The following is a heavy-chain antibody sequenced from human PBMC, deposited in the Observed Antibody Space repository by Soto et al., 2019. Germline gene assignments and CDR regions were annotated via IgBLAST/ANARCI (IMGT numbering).Heavy chain of an antibody. J-gene: IGHJ5*02. Sequence: QVQLQESGPGLVKPSQTLSLTCTVSGGSISSGVYYWSWSRQHPGKGLEWIGYIDYSGGTYYNPTLKSRVTISVDTSKNQFSLKLSSVTAADTAVYYCARGNWFDPWGQGTLVTVSS. CDR3: ARGNWFDP. CDR2: IDYSGGT. V-gene: IGHV4-31*03. CDR1: GGSISSGVYY.